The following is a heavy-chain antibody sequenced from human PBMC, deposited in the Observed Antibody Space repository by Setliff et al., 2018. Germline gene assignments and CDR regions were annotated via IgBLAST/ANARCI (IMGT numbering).Heavy chain of an antibody. Sequence: PSETLSLTCTVSGGSISSGGYYWSWIRQHPGKGLEWIGYIYYSGNTYYNPSLKSRVTISVDTSKNQFSLKLSSVTAADTAVYYCARDQDFWSGYYRASHYMDVWGKGTTVTVSS. V-gene: IGHV4-31*03. CDR2: IYYSGNT. D-gene: IGHD3-3*01. CDR1: GGSISSGGYY. J-gene: IGHJ6*03. CDR3: ARDQDFWSGYYRASHYMDV.